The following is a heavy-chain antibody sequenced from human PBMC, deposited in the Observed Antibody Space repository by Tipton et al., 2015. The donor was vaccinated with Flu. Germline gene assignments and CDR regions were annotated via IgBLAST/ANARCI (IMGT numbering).Heavy chain of an antibody. Sequence: LSLTCAASGFTFSDYAMHWVRQAPGKGLEYVSVISSKGGRTYYADSVKGRFTVSRDNSKNTLWLQLARLRTDDMGVYYCAKEDDYPDSSGHYFPSRFADVWGQGTAVTVS. V-gene: IGHV3-64*02. CDR2: ISSKGGRT. CDR3: AKEDDYPDSSGHYFPSRFADV. D-gene: IGHD3-22*01. CDR1: GFTFSDYA. J-gene: IGHJ6*02.